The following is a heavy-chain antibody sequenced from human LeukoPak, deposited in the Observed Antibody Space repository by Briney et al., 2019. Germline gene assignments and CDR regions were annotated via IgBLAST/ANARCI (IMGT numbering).Heavy chain of an antibody. D-gene: IGHD3-10*01. CDR2: IYNSGSA. CDR1: GFTVISNY. CDR3: ARDVPAISGSYYYFDY. Sequence: GGSLRLSSAVSGFTVISNYMSWVRQAPGKGLEWVSVIYNSGSAYYADSVKGRFTISRDSSKNTLYLQMNSLRAEDTAVYYCARDVPAISGSYYYFDYWGQGTLVTVSS. V-gene: IGHV3-66*03. J-gene: IGHJ4*02.